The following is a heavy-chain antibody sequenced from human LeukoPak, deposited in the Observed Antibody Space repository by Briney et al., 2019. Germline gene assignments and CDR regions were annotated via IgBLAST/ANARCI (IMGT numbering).Heavy chain of an antibody. CDR3: ARRIFGVPYDAFDI. V-gene: IGHV4-59*01. CDR1: GGSISSYY. CDR2: IYYSGST. D-gene: IGHD3-3*01. J-gene: IGHJ3*02. Sequence: SETLSLTCTVSGGSISSYYWSWIRQPPGKGLEGIGYIYYSGSTNYNPSLKSRVTISVETSKNQFSLKLSSVTAADTAVYYCARRIFGVPYDAFDIWGQGTMVTVSS.